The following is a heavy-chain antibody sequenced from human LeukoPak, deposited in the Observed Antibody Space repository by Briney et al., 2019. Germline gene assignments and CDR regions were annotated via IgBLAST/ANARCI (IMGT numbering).Heavy chain of an antibody. Sequence: PSETLSLTCAVYGGSFSGYYWSWIRQPPGKGLEWIGEINHSGTTNYNTSLKSRVSISKDTSKNQFSLKLSSVTAADTAVYYCARESGSSSWFDYWGQGTLVTVSS. CDR1: GGSFSGYY. V-gene: IGHV4-34*01. CDR3: ARESGSSSWFDY. D-gene: IGHD6-13*01. CDR2: INHSGTT. J-gene: IGHJ4*02.